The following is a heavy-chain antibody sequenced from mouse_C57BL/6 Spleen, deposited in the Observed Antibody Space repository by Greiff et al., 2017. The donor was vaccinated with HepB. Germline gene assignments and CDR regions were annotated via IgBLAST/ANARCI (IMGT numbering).Heavy chain of an antibody. J-gene: IGHJ3*01. D-gene: IGHD3-1*01. CDR2: IDPSDSYT. CDR1: GYTFTSYW. V-gene: IGHV1-50*01. CDR3: ASHSAAAY. Sequence: VQLQQPGAELVKPGASVKLSCKASGYTFTSYWMQWVKQRPGQGLEWIGEIDPSDSYTNYNQKLKGKAKLTVDTSSSTAYMQLSSLTSEDSAVYYCASHSAAAYWGQGTLVTVSA.